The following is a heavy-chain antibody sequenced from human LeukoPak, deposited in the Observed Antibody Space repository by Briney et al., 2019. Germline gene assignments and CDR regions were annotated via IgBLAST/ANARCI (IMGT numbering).Heavy chain of an antibody. D-gene: IGHD5-24*01. CDR3: AKRDGYNSNPLKD. CDR2: ISGSGSST. V-gene: IGHV3-23*01. CDR1: EFTFSSYA. J-gene: IGHJ4*02. Sequence: GGSLRLSCAASEFTFSSYAMSWVRQAPGKGLEWVSAISGSGSSTYYADSVKGRLTISGDNSKNTLYLQMNSLRAEDTALYYCAKRDGYNSNPLKDWGQGTLVTVSS.